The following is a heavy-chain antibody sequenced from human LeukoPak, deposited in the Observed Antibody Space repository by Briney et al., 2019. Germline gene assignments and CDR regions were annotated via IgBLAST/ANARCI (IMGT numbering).Heavy chain of an antibody. CDR3: ARVDEDGFDY. V-gene: IGHV4-38-2*02. Sequence: SETLSLTCTVSGYSISSGYFWGWMRQPPGKGLEWIGSIYQSETAHYNPSLKSRVTISVDTSKNQFSLKLRSVMAADTAVYYCARVDEDGFDYWGQGTLVTVSS. J-gene: IGHJ4*02. CDR1: GYSISSGYF. CDR2: IYQSETA.